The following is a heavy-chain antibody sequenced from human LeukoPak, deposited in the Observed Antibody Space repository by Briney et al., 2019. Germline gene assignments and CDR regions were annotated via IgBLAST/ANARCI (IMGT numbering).Heavy chain of an antibody. J-gene: IGHJ4*02. CDR1: GGSISSYY. CDR3: ARGYSSSWYPSSFDY. V-gene: IGHV4-59*12. D-gene: IGHD6-13*01. CDR2: IYYRGST. Sequence: PSETLSLTCTVSGGSISSYYWSWIRQPPGRGLEWITYIYYRGSTNYNPSLKSRVTISVDTSKNQFSLKLSSVTAADTAVYYCARGYSSSWYPSSFDYWGQGTLVTVSS.